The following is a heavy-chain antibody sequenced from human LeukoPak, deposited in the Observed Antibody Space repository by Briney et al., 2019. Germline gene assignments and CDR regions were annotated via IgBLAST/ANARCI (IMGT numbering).Heavy chain of an antibody. D-gene: IGHD2-21*01. CDR1: GGSFSGYY. V-gene: IGHV4-34*01. J-gene: IGHJ4*02. CDR2: INHRGST. Sequence: SETLSLTCAVYGGSFSGYYWSWIRQPPGKGLEWIGEINHRGSTNYNPSLKSRATISVDTSKNQFSLKLSSVTAADTAVYYCASSNWAWVVVAWGQGTLVTVSS. CDR3: ASSNWAWVVVA.